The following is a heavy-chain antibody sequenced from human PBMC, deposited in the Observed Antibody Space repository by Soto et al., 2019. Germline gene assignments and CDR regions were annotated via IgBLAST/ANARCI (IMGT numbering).Heavy chain of an antibody. V-gene: IGHV4-4*07. CDR1: GGSMNNYY. CDR2: IYSSGGT. CDR3: ARGQRFSDWVDP. D-gene: IGHD3-3*01. J-gene: IGHJ5*02. Sequence: SETLSLTCSVSGGSMNNYYWTWIRLPAGKGLEWIGRIYSSGGTHYNPSLKSRVTISLDTSKNQFSLRLNSVTAADTAVYYCARGQRFSDWVDPWGQGTLVTVS.